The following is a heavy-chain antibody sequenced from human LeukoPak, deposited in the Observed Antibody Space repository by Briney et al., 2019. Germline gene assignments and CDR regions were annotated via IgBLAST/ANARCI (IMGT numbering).Heavy chain of an antibody. J-gene: IGHJ4*02. CDR1: GGTFSSYA. V-gene: IGHV1-69*05. D-gene: IGHD6-6*01. Sequence: SVKVSCKASGGTFSSYAISWVRQAPGQGLEWMGGIIPIFGTANYAQKFQGRVTITTDESTSTAYMELSGLRSEDTAVYYCARDPEYSSSSGDGDYWGQGTLVTVSS. CDR3: ARDPEYSSSSGDGDY. CDR2: IIPIFGTA.